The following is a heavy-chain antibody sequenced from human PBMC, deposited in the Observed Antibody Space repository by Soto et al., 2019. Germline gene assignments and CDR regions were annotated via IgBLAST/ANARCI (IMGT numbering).Heavy chain of an antibody. CDR2: IKQDGSEK. CDR1: GFTISSYW. CDR3: ATRPRNYHDSNGPFDY. Sequence: EVQLVESGGGLVQPGGSLRLSCAASGFTISSYWMNWVRQAPGKGLEWVANIKQDGSEKYYVDSVKGRFTISRDNAKNSLYLKMNSLRAEDTAVYYCATRPRNYHDSNGPFDYWGQGTLVTVSS. D-gene: IGHD3-22*01. V-gene: IGHV3-7*01. J-gene: IGHJ4*02.